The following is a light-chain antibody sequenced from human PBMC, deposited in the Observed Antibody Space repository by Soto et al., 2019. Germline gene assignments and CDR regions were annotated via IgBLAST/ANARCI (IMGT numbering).Light chain of an antibody. Sequence: IVLTQSPAALSVSPGERATLSCRASQSVSTNLAWYQQKPGQPPRLLIYGASTRATGVPARFSGSGSGTEFTLTISSMQSEDVAVYYCQQHNAWPSRTFAQGTKVAIK. V-gene: IGKV3-15*01. CDR1: QSVSTN. CDR3: QQHNAWPSRT. J-gene: IGKJ2*02. CDR2: GAS.